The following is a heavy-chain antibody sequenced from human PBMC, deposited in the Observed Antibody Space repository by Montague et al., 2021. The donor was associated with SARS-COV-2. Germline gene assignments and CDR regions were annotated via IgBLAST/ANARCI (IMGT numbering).Heavy chain of an antibody. CDR3: ARENTVTTFGGPYYIDS. CDR1: GSSVRSNY. J-gene: IGHJ4*02. Sequence: SETLSLTCIVSGSSVRSNYWNWIRHPPGTGLEWIWYIYNSGSTNYNPSPKSRIAISVDTSKNQFSLKLSSVTAADTAVYYCARENTVTTFGGPYYIDSWGQGTLVTVSA. V-gene: IGHV4-59*02. CDR2: IYNSGST. D-gene: IGHD4-17*01.